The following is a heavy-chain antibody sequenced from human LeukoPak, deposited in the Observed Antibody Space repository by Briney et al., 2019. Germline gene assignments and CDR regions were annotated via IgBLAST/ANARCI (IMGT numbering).Heavy chain of an antibody. Sequence: PGGALRLSCAASGLSFSNYAVGWVRQAPGRGLEWVSAICNSGGRTYYADSVKGRFTIARDNSKNPQYLQMNSVRDDDAGVYYCAKRMGYSFGHFAYWGQGALVTVSS. J-gene: IGHJ4*02. CDR2: ICNSGGRT. D-gene: IGHD2-15*01. V-gene: IGHV3-23*01. CDR3: AKRMGYSFGHFAY. CDR1: GLSFSNYA.